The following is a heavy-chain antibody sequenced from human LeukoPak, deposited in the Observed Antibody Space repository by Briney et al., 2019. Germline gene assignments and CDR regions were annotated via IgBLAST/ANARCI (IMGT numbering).Heavy chain of an antibody. J-gene: IGHJ4*02. Sequence: GGSLRLSCAASGVTFNNYAMTWVREAPGKGLEWVSGISGNGGSTYYTDSLKGPFTISRDNSTNTLCLQMKTLGAEDTAIYYCAKDRLSAVRGVNDYWGQGTLVTVSS. D-gene: IGHD3-10*01. CDR3: AKDRLSAVRGVNDY. CDR2: ISGNGGST. V-gene: IGHV3-23*01. CDR1: GVTFNNYA.